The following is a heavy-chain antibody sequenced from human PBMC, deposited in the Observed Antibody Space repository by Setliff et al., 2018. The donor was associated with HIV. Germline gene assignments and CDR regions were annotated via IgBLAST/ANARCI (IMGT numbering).Heavy chain of an antibody. CDR3: ARGATLLPGYSDRWEYFYMDV. V-gene: IGHV4-31*03. CDR2: IYYSGST. J-gene: IGHJ6*03. Sequence: SETLSLTCTVSGGSINNDIYFWSWIRQYPGKGLEWIGYIYYSGSTYYNPSLKSRATISVDTSKNQFSLRLNSVTAADTAVYYCARGATLLPGYSDRWEYFYMDVWGKGTTVTVSS. CDR1: GGSINNDIYF. D-gene: IGHD5-12*01.